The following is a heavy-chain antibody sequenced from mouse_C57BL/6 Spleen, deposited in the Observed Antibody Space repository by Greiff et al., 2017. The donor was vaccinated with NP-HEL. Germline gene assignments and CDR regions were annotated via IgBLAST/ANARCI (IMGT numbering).Heavy chain of an antibody. CDR2: IHPNSGST. J-gene: IGHJ2*01. V-gene: IGHV1-64*01. Sequence: QVQLQQPGAELVKPGASVKLSCKASGYTFTSYWMHWVKQRPGQGLEWIGMIHPNSGSTNYNEKFKSKAKLTVDKSSSTAYMQLSSLTSEDSAVDYCARGGAYGNYFDYWGQGTTLTVSS. CDR1: GYTFTSYW. CDR3: ARGGAYGNYFDY. D-gene: IGHD2-1*01.